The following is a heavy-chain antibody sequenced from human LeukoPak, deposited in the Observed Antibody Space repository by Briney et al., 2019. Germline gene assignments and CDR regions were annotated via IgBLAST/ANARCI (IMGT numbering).Heavy chain of an antibody. D-gene: IGHD3-10*01. V-gene: IGHV3-30*18. CDR2: ISYDGIKK. Sequence: PGRSLRLSCAASGFTFSNHAMHWVRQSPGKGLEWVAVISYDGIKKYYADFVKGRFTISRDNSKNTLYLHMSSLRPEDTAVYYSAKGLDYYGSGSYYGVTPGFDSWGQGTLVTVSS. CDR3: AKGLDYYGSGSYYGVTPGFDS. CDR1: GFTFSNHA. J-gene: IGHJ4*02.